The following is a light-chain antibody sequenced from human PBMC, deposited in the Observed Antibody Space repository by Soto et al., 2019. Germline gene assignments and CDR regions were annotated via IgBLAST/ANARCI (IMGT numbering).Light chain of an antibody. V-gene: IGLV2-14*03. CDR1: SSDVGGYNY. CDR3: TSFTSSRTWV. Sequence: QYALTQPASVSGSPGQSITISCTGTSSDVGGYNYVSWFQQHPGKAPKLKIYEVSNRPSGVSNRFSGSKSGYTASLTISELQAEDEADYYCTSFTSSRTWVFGGGTKLTVL. J-gene: IGLJ3*02. CDR2: EVS.